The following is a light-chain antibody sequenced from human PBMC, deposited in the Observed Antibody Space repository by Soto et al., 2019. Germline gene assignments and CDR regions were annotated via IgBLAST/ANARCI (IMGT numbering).Light chain of an antibody. Sequence: DIQMSQSPSSLSASVGDRVTITCRASQTISTYLNWYQQKPGKAPRLLIYDASSLLSGVPSRFSGSGSGTDFTLTIASLQPEDSATYYCQQHNSSPWTFGQGTKVDNK. V-gene: IGKV1-39*01. CDR3: QQHNSSPWT. CDR2: DAS. J-gene: IGKJ1*01. CDR1: QTISTY.